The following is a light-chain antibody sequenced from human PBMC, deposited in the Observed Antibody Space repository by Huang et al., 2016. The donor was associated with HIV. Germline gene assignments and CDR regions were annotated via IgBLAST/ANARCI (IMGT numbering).Light chain of an antibody. V-gene: IGKV1-39*01. CDR3: QQSYSTPWT. CDR2: AAS. CDR1: QSISSY. J-gene: IGKJ1*01. Sequence: DIQMTQSPSSLSASVGDRVTITCRPSQSISSYFNWYQQKPGKAPKPLIYAASSLQSGGPARFSGSESGTDFTLTISSLQPEDFATYYCQQSYSTPWTFGQGTKVEIK.